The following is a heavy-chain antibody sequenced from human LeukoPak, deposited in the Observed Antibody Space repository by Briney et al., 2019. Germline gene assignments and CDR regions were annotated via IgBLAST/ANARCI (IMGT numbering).Heavy chain of an antibody. V-gene: IGHV1-8*01. CDR2: MNPNSGNT. CDR3: ARSADSSGWYTYYYGMDV. CDR1: GYTFTSYD. D-gene: IGHD6-19*01. J-gene: IGHJ6*02. Sequence: ASVKVSCKASGYTFTSYDINWVRQATGQGLEWMGWMNPNSGNTGYAQKFQGRVTMTRNTSMSTAYMELSSLRSEDTAVYYCARSADSSGWYTYYYGMDVWGQGTTVTVSS.